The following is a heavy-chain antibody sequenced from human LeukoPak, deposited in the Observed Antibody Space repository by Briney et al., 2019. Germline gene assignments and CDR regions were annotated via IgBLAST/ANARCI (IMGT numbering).Heavy chain of an antibody. CDR3: ARGDCSSTSCYTRRYWFDP. Sequence: PSETLSLTCTVSGGSISSYYWSWIRQPPGKGLEWIGYIYYSGSTNYNPSLKSRVTISVATSKNQFSLKLSSVTAADTAVYYCARGDCSSTSCYTRRYWFDPWGQGTLVTVSS. J-gene: IGHJ5*02. V-gene: IGHV4-59*01. CDR1: GGSISSYY. CDR2: IYYSGST. D-gene: IGHD2-2*02.